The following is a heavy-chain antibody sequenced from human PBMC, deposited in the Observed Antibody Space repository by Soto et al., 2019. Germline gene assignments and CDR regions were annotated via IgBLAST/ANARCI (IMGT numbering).Heavy chain of an antibody. CDR3: ATCLRGFWSGPTCPNFDY. V-gene: IGHV1-46*03. D-gene: IGHD3-3*01. CDR2: INPSGGST. Sequence: GASVKVSCKASGYTFTSYYMHWVRQAPGQGLEWMGIINPSGGSTSYAQKFQGRVTMTRDTSTSTVYMELSSLRSEDTAVYYCATCLRGFWSGPTCPNFDYWGQGTLVTVSS. J-gene: IGHJ4*02. CDR1: GYTFTSYY.